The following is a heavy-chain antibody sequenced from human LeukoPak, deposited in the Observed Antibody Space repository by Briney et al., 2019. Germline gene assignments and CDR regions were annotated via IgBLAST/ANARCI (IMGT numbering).Heavy chain of an antibody. V-gene: IGHV1-24*01. Sequence: ASVTVSCKVSGYTLTELSMHWVRQAPGKGLEWMGGFDPEDGETIYAQKFQGRVTMTEDTSITTAYMELSSLSSEDTAVYYCARGPILVRGVIMADSVGGMDVWGQGTTVTVSS. CDR1: GYTLTELS. CDR3: ARGPILVRGVIMADSVGGMDV. CDR2: FDPEDGET. D-gene: IGHD3-10*01. J-gene: IGHJ6*02.